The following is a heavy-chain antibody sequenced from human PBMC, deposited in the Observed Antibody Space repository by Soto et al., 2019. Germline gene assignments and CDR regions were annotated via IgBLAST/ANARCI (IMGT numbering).Heavy chain of an antibody. V-gene: IGHV4-4*02. J-gene: IGHJ4*02. CDR2: IYHSGST. CDR1: CTSISSSNC. Sequence: SATLSLTCAASCTSISSSNCWSWVRHPQGKELEWIGEIYHSGSTNYNPSLKSRVTISVDKSKNQFSLKLSSVTAADTAVYYCARCAEYYYDSRGPSQPPYYFDYWGQGTLVT. CDR3: ARCAEYYYDSRGPSQPPYYFDY. D-gene: IGHD3-22*01.